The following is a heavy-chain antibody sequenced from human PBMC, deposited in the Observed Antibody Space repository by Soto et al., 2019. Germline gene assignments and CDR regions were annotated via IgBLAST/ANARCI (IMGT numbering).Heavy chain of an antibody. Sequence: ASVKVSCKASGYTFSSYAMHWVRQAPGQRLEWMGWINAGYGNTKSSQKFQDRVTISRDTSASTAYMELSRLGSDDTAVYYCARASQMVINPYYYPMGVWGQGTTVTV. CDR3: ARASQMVINPYYYPMGV. CDR1: GYTFSSYA. V-gene: IGHV1-3*01. D-gene: IGHD3-22*01. J-gene: IGHJ6*02. CDR2: INAGYGNT.